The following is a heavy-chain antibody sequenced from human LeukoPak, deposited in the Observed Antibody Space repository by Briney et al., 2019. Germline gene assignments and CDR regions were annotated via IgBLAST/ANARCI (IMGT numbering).Heavy chain of an antibody. D-gene: IGHD2-8*01. V-gene: IGHV3-66*01. J-gene: IGHJ4*02. Sequence: PGGSLRLSCAASGFTVGNNYMNWVPQAPGKGLEWVSLIFSHVETSYADSVKGRFTISRDNSKNTLYLQMNGLRVEDTAVYYCARDPPAVSINTYAWGQGTLVTVSS. CDR1: GFTVGNNY. CDR3: ARDPPAVSINTYA. CDR2: IFSHVET.